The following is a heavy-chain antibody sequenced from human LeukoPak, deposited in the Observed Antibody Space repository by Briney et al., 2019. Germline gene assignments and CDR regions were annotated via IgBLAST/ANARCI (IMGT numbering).Heavy chain of an antibody. CDR2: IYHSGST. D-gene: IGHD3-10*01. CDR3: ARSNFDYYGSGSLYFDY. J-gene: IGHJ4*02. Sequence: PSQTLSLTCAVSGGSISSGGYSWSWIRQPPGKGLEWIGYIYHSGSTYYNPSLKSRATISVDRSKNQFSLKLSSVTAADTAVYYCARSNFDYYGSGSLYFDYWGQGTLVTVSS. V-gene: IGHV4-30-2*01. CDR1: GGSISSGGYS.